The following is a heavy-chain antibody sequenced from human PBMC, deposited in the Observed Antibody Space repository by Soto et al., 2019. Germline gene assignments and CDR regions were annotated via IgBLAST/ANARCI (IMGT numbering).Heavy chain of an antibody. V-gene: IGHV3-11*04. Sequence: QVQLVESGGDLVKPGGSLRLSCAASGFTFSDYYMSWIRQTPGKGLEWVSYITQSGHATQYADSVRGRFTISRDNNKNSLYLQMNSLRVEDTGVYYGARAIRGYGAYGGYLGQGALVTVSS. J-gene: IGHJ4*02. CDR3: ARAIRGYGAYGGY. D-gene: IGHD5-12*01. CDR1: GFTFSDYY. CDR2: ITQSGHAT.